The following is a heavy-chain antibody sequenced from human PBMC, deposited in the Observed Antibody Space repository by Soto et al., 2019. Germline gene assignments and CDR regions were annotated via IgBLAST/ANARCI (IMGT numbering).Heavy chain of an antibody. CDR1: GFTFSSYA. D-gene: IGHD3-3*01. J-gene: IGHJ5*02. CDR2: ISYDGSNK. CDR3: ARDGAPTYYDFWSGYSLYNWFDP. Sequence: QVQLVESGGGVVQPGRSLRLSCAASGFTFSSYAMHWVRQAPGKGLEWVAVISYDGSNKYYADSVKGRFPISRDNSKNTLYLQMNSLRAEDTAVYYCARDGAPTYYDFWSGYSLYNWFDPWGQGTLVTVSS. V-gene: IGHV3-30-3*01.